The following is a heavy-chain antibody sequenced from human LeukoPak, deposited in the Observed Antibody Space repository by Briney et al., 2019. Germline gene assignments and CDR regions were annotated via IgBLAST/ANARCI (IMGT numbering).Heavy chain of an antibody. CDR1: GDSSSSSPSL. CDR3: ARHDDSRDNSQVEGFDV. D-gene: IGHD4-23*01. V-gene: IGHV4-39*01. J-gene: IGHJ3*01. CDR2: IRHTGTT. Sequence: PSETLSLTCTLSGDSSSSSPSLWGWIRQPPGKGLEWIGSIRHTGTTYYNPSLMSRVAVSVDTSKNQLSLRLSSVTAADSAVYFCARHDDSRDNSQVEGFDVWGQGTMVTVSS.